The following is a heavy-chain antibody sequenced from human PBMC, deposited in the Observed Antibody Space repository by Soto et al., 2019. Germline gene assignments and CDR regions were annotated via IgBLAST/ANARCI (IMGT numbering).Heavy chain of an antibody. J-gene: IGHJ5*02. CDR3: ARRVLEYQLNYGDYNNWFDP. D-gene: IGHD4-17*01. CDR2: IIPIFGTA. Sequence: GASVKVSCKASGNTFTSYDINWVRQAPGQGLEWMGGIIPIFGTANYAQKFQGRVTITADESTSTAYMELSSLRSEDTAVYYCARRVLEYQLNYGDYNNWFDPWGQGTLVTVSS. V-gene: IGHV1-69*13. CDR1: GNTFTSYD.